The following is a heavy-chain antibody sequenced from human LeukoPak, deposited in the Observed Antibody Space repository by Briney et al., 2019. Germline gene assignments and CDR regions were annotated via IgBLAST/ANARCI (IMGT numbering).Heavy chain of an antibody. V-gene: IGHV3-7*01. J-gene: IGHJ1*01. CDR1: GFIFSSYW. D-gene: IGHD3/OR15-3a*01. CDR3: AKAVGRNFWTGEYFQH. Sequence: SGGSLRLSCAASGFIFSSYWMSWVRQAPGKGLEWVANIKQDGSEKYYVDSVKGRFTISRDNAKNSLYLQMNSLRAEDTAVYYCAKAVGRNFWTGEYFQHWGQGTLVTVSS. CDR2: IKQDGSEK.